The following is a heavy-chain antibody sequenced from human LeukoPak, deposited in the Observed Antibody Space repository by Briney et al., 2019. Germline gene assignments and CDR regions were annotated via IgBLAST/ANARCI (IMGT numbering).Heavy chain of an antibody. CDR1: GFTFSSYA. J-gene: IGHJ5*02. CDR2: ISGSGGST. Sequence: GGSLRLSCAASGFTFSSYAMSWVRQAPGKGLEWVSAISGSGGSTYYADSVKGRFTISRDNSKNTLYLQMNSLRAEDTAVYYCAKDLKVRIDFWSGHNNWFDPWGQGTLVTVSS. V-gene: IGHV3-23*01. D-gene: IGHD3-3*01. CDR3: AKDLKVRIDFWSGHNNWFDP.